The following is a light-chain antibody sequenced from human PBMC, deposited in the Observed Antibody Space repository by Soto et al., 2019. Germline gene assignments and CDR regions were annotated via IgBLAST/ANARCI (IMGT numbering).Light chain of an antibody. V-gene: IGLV2-14*01. J-gene: IGLJ1*01. CDR3: SSDTSSSTPYV. CDR1: SSDVGGYNY. CDR2: DVR. Sequence: QSALTQPASVSGSPGQSITISCTGTSSDVGGYNYVSWYQQHPGKAPKLMIYDVRNRPSGVSNRFSGSKSGNTASLTISGLQAEDEADYYCSSDTSSSTPYVFGTGTKVTVL.